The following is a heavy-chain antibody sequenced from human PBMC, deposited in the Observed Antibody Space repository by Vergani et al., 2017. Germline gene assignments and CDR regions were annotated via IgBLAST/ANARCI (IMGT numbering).Heavy chain of an antibody. CDR3: AREDIVVVVAATHPHYYYYYMDV. CDR1: GYTFTGYY. D-gene: IGHD2-15*01. Sequence: QVQLVQSGAEVKKPGASVKVSCKASGYTFTGYYMHWVRQAPGQGLEWMGWINPNSGATNYAQKFQGRVTMTRDTSISTAYMELSRLRSVDTAVYYCAREDIVVVVAATHPHYYYYYMDVWGKGTTVTVSS. J-gene: IGHJ6*03. CDR2: INPNSGAT. V-gene: IGHV1-2*02.